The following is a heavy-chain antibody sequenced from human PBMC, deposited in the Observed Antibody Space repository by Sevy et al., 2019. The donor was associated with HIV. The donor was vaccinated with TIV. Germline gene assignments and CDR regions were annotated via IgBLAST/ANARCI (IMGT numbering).Heavy chain of an antibody. J-gene: IGHJ5*02. D-gene: IGHD2-2*01. V-gene: IGHV4-34*01. CDR2: INESGIT. CDR3: ARSPPVLVVPGAPSWFDP. Sequence: SETLSLTCAVHDGSVSGYYWNWIRQLPGKGLEWIGEINESGITHYNPSLKSRVTISVDTSKKQFSLKLNSGTAVDSAVYFCARSPPVLVVPGAPSWFDPWGQGTLVTVSS. CDR1: DGSVSGYY.